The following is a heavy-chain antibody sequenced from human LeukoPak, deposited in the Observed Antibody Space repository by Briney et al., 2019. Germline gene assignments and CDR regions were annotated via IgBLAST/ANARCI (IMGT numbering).Heavy chain of an antibody. J-gene: IGHJ5*02. CDR2: IIPIFGTA. D-gene: IGHD6-13*01. CDR3: ARGIAEGNWFDP. V-gene: IGHV1-69*13. Sequence: SVKVSCKASGGTFSSYAISWVRQAPGQGLEWMGGIIPIFGTANYAQKFQGRVTITADESTSTAYMELSSLRSEDTAVYYCARGIAEGNWFDPWGQGTRVTVSS. CDR1: GGTFSSYA.